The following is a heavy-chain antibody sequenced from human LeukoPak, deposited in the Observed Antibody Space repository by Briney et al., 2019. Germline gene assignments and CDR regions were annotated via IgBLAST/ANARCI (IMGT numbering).Heavy chain of an antibody. CDR3: ARDHYCSSTSCRPGYYYYGMDV. V-gene: IGHV1-18*01. CDR2: IGAYNGNT. J-gene: IGHJ6*02. CDR1: GYTFTSYG. D-gene: IGHD2-2*01. Sequence: ASVKVSCKASGYTFTSYGISWVRQAPGQGLEWMGWIGAYNGNTNYAQKLQGRVTMTTDTSTSTAYMELRSLRSDDTAVYYCARDHYCSSTSCRPGYYYYGMDVWGQGTTVTVSS.